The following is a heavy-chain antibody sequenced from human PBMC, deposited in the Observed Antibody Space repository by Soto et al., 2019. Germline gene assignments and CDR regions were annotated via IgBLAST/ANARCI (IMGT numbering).Heavy chain of an antibody. J-gene: IGHJ4*02. Sequence: GGSLRLSCAASGFTFSSYWMSWVRKAPGKGLEWVANIKQDGSEKYYVDSVKGRFTISRDNAKNSLYLQMNSLRAEDTSVYYCARGSSSSLYDYWGQGTLVTVSS. CDR2: IKQDGSEK. V-gene: IGHV3-7*03. CDR3: ARGSSSSLYDY. D-gene: IGHD6-13*01. CDR1: GFTFSSYW.